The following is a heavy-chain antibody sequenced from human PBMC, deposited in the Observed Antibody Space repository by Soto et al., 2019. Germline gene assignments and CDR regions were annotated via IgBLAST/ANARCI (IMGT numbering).Heavy chain of an antibody. J-gene: IGHJ6*02. V-gene: IGHV3-23*01. Sequence: DVQLLESGGHLVQPGGSLRLSCAASGFTFSSYAMSWVRQAPGKGLEWVSSVSAGGDMTYYSDSVKGRFTISRDNSNNALFLQMNSLRTEDTALYYCARGDLGGWRSPASDDYSGLDVWGQATTVTVS. CDR3: ARGDLGGWRSPASDDYSGLDV. D-gene: IGHD2-15*01. CDR2: VSAGGDMT. CDR1: GFTFSSYA.